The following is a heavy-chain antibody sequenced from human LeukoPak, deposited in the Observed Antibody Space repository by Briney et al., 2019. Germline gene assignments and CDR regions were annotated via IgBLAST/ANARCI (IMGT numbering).Heavy chain of an antibody. CDR2: ISGSGGST. J-gene: IGHJ4*02. CDR1: GFTFDDYA. Sequence: GGSLRLSCAASGFTFDDYAMHWVRQAPGKGLEWVSAISGSGGSTYYADSVKGRFTISRDNSKNTLYLQMNSLRAEDTAVYYCAKQGYSSGGTSPPDYWGQGTLVTVSS. CDR3: AKQGYSSGGTSPPDY. V-gene: IGHV3-23*01. D-gene: IGHD2-15*01.